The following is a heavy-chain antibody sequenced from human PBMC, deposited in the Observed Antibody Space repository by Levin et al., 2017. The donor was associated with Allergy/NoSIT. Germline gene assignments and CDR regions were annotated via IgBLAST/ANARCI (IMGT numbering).Heavy chain of an antibody. J-gene: IGHJ4*02. D-gene: IGHD4-23*01. V-gene: IGHV1-69*13. CDR3: ARLSQPLSTMATPGNDY. CDR1: GGTFSSYA. CDR2: IIPIFGTA. Sequence: ASVKVSCKASGGTFSSYALSWVRQAPGQGLEWMGGIIPIFGTANYAQKFQARVTITADESTSTAYMELSSLRSEDTAVYYCARLSQPLSTMATPGNDYWGQGTLVTVSS.